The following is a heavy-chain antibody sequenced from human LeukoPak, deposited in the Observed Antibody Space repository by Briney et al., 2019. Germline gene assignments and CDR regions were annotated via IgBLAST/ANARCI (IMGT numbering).Heavy chain of an antibody. J-gene: IGHJ4*02. CDR3: ASLPTSAWKHSDF. D-gene: IGHD6-19*01. Sequence: PSDTLSLTCTVSGGSISSYYWSWIRQPPGKGLEWIGEIYHSGSTNYNPSLKSRLTISVDKSKNQFSLKLSSVTAADTAVYYCASLPTSAWKHSDFWGQGTLVTVSS. CDR1: GGSISSYY. CDR2: IYHSGST. V-gene: IGHV4-59*07.